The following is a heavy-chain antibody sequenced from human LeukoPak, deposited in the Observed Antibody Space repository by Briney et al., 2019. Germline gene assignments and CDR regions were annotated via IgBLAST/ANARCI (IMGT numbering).Heavy chain of an antibody. V-gene: IGHV3-21*01. D-gene: IGHD4-17*01. CDR3: AKDLGPRDYGHDY. J-gene: IGHJ4*02. CDR1: GFTFSSYS. Sequence: GGSLRLSCAASGFTFSSYSMNWVRQAPGKGLEWVSSISSSSSYIYYADSVKGRFAISRDNAKNSLYLQMNSLRAEDTAVYYCAKDLGPRDYGHDYWGQGTLVTVSS. CDR2: ISSSSSYI.